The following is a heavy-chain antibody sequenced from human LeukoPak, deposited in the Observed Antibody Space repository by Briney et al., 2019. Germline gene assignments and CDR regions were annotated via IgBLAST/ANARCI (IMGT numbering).Heavy chain of an antibody. V-gene: IGHV3-23*01. D-gene: IGHD3-10*01. CDR2: ISGGGITT. Sequence: TGGSLRLSCVASGFTFSNYNMNWVRQAPGRGLEWVSSISGGGITTYYADYVKGRFTISRDSSKNTLSLQMNSLRAEDTAVYYCAKLGSVGYGSGSYVDYWGQGTLVTVSS. CDR3: AKLGSVGYGSGSYVDY. J-gene: IGHJ4*02. CDR1: GFTFSNYN.